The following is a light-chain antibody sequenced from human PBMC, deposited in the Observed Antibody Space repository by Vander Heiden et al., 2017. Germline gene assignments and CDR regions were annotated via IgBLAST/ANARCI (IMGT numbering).Light chain of an antibody. V-gene: IGKV2-28*01. CDR2: LGS. CDR3: MQALQTPPFT. Sequence: DIVMTQSPLSLPVTPGEPASISCRSSQSLLHSNGYNYLDWYLQKPGQSPQLLIYLGSNRASGVPDRFSGSGSGTDFTLKISRVEAEDVGVYYCMQALQTPPFTFGPGTKVXIK. J-gene: IGKJ3*01. CDR1: QSLLHSNGYNY.